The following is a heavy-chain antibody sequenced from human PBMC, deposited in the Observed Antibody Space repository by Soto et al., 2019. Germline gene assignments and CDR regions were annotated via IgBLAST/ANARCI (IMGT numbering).Heavy chain of an antibody. CDR3: ASPTVLGYCSGGSCYWALDP. CDR1: GYTFTGYY. D-gene: IGHD2-15*01. J-gene: IGHJ5*02. CDR2: INPNSGGT. Sequence: ASVKVSCKASGYTFTGYYMHWVRQAPGQGLEWMGWINPNSGGTNYAQKFQGRVTMTRDTSISTAYMELSRLRSDDTAVYYCASPTVLGYCSGGSCYWALDPWGQGTLVTVSS. V-gene: IGHV1-2*02.